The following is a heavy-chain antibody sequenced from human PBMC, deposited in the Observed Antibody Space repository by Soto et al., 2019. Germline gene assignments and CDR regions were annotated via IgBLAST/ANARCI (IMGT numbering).Heavy chain of an antibody. D-gene: IGHD7-27*01. CDR3: ARVGTSESFFDY. V-gene: IGHV3-53*02. CDR2: LYSYGSA. J-gene: IGHJ4*02. Sequence: EVPLVETGGGLIQPGGSLRLSCVVSGFTVSGNRMTWVRQAPGQGLEWVSDLYSYGSANYADSVRGRFTISKDDSKNTLYLQMNNLRAEDTAVYYCARVGTSESFFDYWGQGTLVTVSP. CDR1: GFTVSGNR.